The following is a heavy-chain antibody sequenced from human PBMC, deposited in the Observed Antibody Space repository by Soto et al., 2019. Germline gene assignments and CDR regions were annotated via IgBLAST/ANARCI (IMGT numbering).Heavy chain of an antibody. CDR1: GFAFSNYE. Sequence: PGGSLRLSCAASGFAFSNYEMNWVRQAPGKGLEWVSYISLSGSTIYYADSVKGRFTISRDDATNSLYLQMDSLRADDTAVYYCARESFSASPNFFDYWGQGTRVTVS. CDR3: ARESFSASPNFFDY. V-gene: IGHV3-48*03. CDR2: ISLSGSTI. J-gene: IGHJ4*02. D-gene: IGHD3-3*02.